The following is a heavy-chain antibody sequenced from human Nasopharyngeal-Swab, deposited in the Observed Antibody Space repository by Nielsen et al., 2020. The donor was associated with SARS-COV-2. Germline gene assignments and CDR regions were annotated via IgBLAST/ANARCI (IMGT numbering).Heavy chain of an antibody. V-gene: IGHV1-2*06. Sequence: ASVKVSCKASGYTFTGYYMHWVRQAPGQGLEWMGRINPNSGGTNYAQKFQGRVTMTRETSISTAYMELSRLRSDDTAVYYCARATSGYDILTGYYKTPTFDYWGQGTLVTVSS. CDR3: ARATSGYDILTGYYKTPTFDY. CDR1: GYTFTGYY. CDR2: INPNSGGT. D-gene: IGHD3-9*01. J-gene: IGHJ4*02.